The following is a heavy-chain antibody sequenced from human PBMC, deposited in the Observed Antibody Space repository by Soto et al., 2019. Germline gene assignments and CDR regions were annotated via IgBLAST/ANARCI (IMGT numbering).Heavy chain of an antibody. D-gene: IGHD5-18*01. J-gene: IGHJ5*02. CDR1: GGSISSGGYY. CDR2: IYYSGST. Sequence: TLSLTCTVSGGSISSGGYYWSWIRQHPGKGLEWIGYIYYSGSTYYNPSLKSRVTISVDTSKNQFSLKLSSVTAADTAVYYCARDLRGYSYGSGNWFDPWGQGTLVTVSS. V-gene: IGHV4-31*03. CDR3: ARDLRGYSYGSGNWFDP.